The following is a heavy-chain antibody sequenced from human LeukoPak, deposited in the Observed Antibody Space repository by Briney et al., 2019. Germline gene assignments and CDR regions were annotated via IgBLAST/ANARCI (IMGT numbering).Heavy chain of an antibody. CDR3: SKGAPLWFGELLFSWFDP. CDR1: GFTFSSYG. Sequence: GGTLRLSCAASGFTFSSYGMSWVRQAPGKGLEWVSAISGSGGSTYYADSVKGRFTISRDTSKNTLYLKLNSLTAEDTAVYYCSKGAPLWFGELLFSWFDPWGQGTLVTVSS. D-gene: IGHD3-10*01. V-gene: IGHV3-23*01. CDR2: ISGSGGST. J-gene: IGHJ5*02.